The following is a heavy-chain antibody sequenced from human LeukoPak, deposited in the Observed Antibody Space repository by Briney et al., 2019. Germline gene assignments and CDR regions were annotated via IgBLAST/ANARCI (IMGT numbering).Heavy chain of an antibody. D-gene: IGHD3-22*01. CDR3: ARGTNYYDSSGYYLYYFEY. CDR2: INPNSGGT. Sequence: ASVKVSFKASGYTFSSYYMHWVRQAPGQGLEWMGWINPNSGGTNYAQKFQGRVTMTRDTPISTAYMELSRVTSDDTAVYYCARGTNYYDSSGYYLYYFEYWGQGTLVTVSS. J-gene: IGHJ4*02. CDR1: GYTFSSYY. V-gene: IGHV1-2*02.